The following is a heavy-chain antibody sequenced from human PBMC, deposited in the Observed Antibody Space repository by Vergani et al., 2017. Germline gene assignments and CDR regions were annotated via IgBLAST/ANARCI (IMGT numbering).Heavy chain of an antibody. CDR3: ANADSSGWYWEYFDY. CDR1: GGSISSGSYY. V-gene: IGHV4-61*02. Sequence: QVQLQESGPGLVKPSQTLSLTCTVSGGSISSGSYYWSWIRQPAGKGLEWIGRIYTSGSTNYNPSLKSRVTISVDTSKNQFSLKLSSVTAADTAVYYCANADSSGWYWEYFDYWGQGTLVTVSS. CDR2: IYTSGST. J-gene: IGHJ4*02. D-gene: IGHD6-19*01.